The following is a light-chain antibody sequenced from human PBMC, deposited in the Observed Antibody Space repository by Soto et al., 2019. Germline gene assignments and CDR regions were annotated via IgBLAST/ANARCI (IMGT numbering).Light chain of an antibody. CDR2: EGS. J-gene: IGLJ1*01. Sequence: QPALTNPASVNGSPGQSITISCNGTSSDVGSYNLVSWYQQHPGKAPKLMIYEGSKRPSGVSNRFSGSKSGNTASLTISGLQAEDEADYYCCSYAGSSTFLYVFGTGTKVTVL. CDR3: CSYAGSSTFLYV. V-gene: IGLV2-23*03. CDR1: SSDVGSYNL.